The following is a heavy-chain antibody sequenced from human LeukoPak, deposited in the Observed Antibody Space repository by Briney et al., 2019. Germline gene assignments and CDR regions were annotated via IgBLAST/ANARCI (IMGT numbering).Heavy chain of an antibody. CDR3: ARGHYYDSSGYYQGYYFDY. CDR2: IYHSGST. Sequence: SETLSLTCAVSGGSISSGGYSWSWIRQPPGKGLEWIGYIYHSGSTYYNPSLKSRVTISVDRSKNQFSLKLSSVTAADTAVYYCARGHYYDSSGYYQGYYFDYWGQGTLVTVSS. CDR1: GGSISSGGYS. J-gene: IGHJ4*02. V-gene: IGHV4-30-2*01. D-gene: IGHD3-22*01.